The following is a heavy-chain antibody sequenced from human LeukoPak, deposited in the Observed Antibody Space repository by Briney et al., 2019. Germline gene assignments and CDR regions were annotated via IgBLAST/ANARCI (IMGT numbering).Heavy chain of an antibody. CDR3: ARAIWFGEGHDY. J-gene: IGHJ4*02. CDR1: GYSISSGYY. Sequence: ETLSLTCTVSGYSISSGYYWGWIRQPPGKGLEWIGRFYPSGSTNYNPSLKSRVTISVDTSKNQFSLKMSSVTAADTAVYYCARAIWFGEGHDYWGQGTLVTVSS. V-gene: IGHV4-38-2*02. CDR2: FYPSGST. D-gene: IGHD3-10*01.